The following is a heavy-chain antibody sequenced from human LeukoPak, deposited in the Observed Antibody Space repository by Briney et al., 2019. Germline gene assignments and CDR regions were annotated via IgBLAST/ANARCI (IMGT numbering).Heavy chain of an antibody. CDR2: ISASGGST. J-gene: IGHJ4*02. CDR1: GFTFNSYA. CDR3: AKSNDYGGNSGPDY. D-gene: IGHD4-23*01. Sequence: GGSLRLSCAASGFTFNSYAMNWVRQAPGKGLEWVSTISASGGSTSYADSEKGRFIMSRDNSKNTLYLQMNSLRAEDTAVYYCAKSNDYGGNSGPDYWGQGTLVTVSS. V-gene: IGHV3-23*01.